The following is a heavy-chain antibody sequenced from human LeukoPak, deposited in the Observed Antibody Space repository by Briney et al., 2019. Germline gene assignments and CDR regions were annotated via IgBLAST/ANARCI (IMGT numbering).Heavy chain of an antibody. V-gene: IGHV3-30*02. J-gene: IGHJ5*02. Sequence: GGSLRLSCAASGFTFSSYGMHWVRQAPGKGLEWVAVIWYDGSNEYHADSVKGRFTISRDNPRNTLYLQMNILRTEDTAVYYCAKEGTPHVSTWYDLWGQGTQVIVSS. D-gene: IGHD3-10*01. CDR2: IWYDGSNE. CDR1: GFTFSSYG. CDR3: AKEGTPHVSTWYDL.